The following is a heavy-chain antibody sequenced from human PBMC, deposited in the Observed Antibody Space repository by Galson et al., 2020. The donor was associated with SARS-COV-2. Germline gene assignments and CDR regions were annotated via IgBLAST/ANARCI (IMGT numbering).Heavy chain of an antibody. CDR3: ARVATYDSSGNYYYGLDV. Sequence: GGSLRLSCVASGFTVSSNYMSWVRQAPGKGLEWGSVIYSGGSTYYADSVRGRFTISRDNSKNTLYLQMNSLRAEDTAVYYCARVATYDSSGNYYYGLDVWGQGTTVTVSS. D-gene: IGHD3-22*01. CDR1: GFTVSSNY. CDR2: IYSGGST. J-gene: IGHJ6*02. V-gene: IGHV3-53*01.